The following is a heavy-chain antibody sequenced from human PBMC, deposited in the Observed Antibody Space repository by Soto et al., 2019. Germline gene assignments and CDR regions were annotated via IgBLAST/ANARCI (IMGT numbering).Heavy chain of an antibody. J-gene: IGHJ4*02. CDR3: AADATAWQQMVPSDY. V-gene: IGHV1-58*01. D-gene: IGHD2-8*01. Sequence: SVKVSCKASGFTFTSSAFQWVRQARGQRLEWIGWIAVGSGYTNYAQRFQDRVTLTRDMSTATTYMELSRLTSEDTAIYYCAADATAWQQMVPSDYWGQGTLVTVST. CDR1: GFTFTSSA. CDR2: IAVGSGYT.